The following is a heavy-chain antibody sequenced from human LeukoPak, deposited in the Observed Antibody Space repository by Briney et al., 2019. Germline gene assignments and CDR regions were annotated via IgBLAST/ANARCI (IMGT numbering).Heavy chain of an antibody. CDR3: ANDRSGSGKGLTYAFDI. CDR2: IRYDGSNK. D-gene: IGHD3-10*01. J-gene: IGHJ3*02. CDR1: GFSFSSYG. V-gene: IGHV3-30*02. Sequence: GGSLRLSCAASGFSFSSYGMHWVRQAPGKGLEWVAFIRYDGSNKYYADSVKGRFTISRDNSKNTLYLQMNSLRAEDTAVYYCANDRSGSGKGLTYAFDIWGQGTMVTVSS.